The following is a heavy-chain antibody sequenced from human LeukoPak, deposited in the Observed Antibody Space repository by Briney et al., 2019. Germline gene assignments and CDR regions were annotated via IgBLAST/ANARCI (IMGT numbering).Heavy chain of an antibody. CDR2: ISGSGEST. J-gene: IGHJ4*02. CDR3: AKDRSGSNTWYAGSH. V-gene: IGHV3-23*01. Sequence: GGSLRLSCAASGFTFSSYAMSWVRQAPGKGLEWVSGISGSGESTYYADSVKGRFTISRDNSKNTLYLQMNSLRAEDTAVYYCAKDRSGSNTWYAGSHWGQGTLLTVSS. CDR1: GFTFSSYA. D-gene: IGHD6-13*01.